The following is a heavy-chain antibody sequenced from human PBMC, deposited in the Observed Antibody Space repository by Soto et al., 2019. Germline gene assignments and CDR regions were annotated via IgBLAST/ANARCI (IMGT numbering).Heavy chain of an antibody. CDR3: ARVHLEWGVNYYGIDV. J-gene: IGHJ6*02. CDR2: INPSGGST. CDR1: GYTFTSYY. D-gene: IGHD3-3*01. V-gene: IGHV1-46*01. Sequence: ASVKVSCKASGYTFTSYYMHWVRQAPGQGLEWMGIINPSGGSTSYAQKFQGRVTMTRDTSTSTVYMELSSLRSEDTAVYYCARVHLEWGVNYYGIDVWGQRTTVPVSS.